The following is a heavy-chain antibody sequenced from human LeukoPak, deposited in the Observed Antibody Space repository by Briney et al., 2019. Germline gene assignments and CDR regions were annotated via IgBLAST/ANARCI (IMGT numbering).Heavy chain of an antibody. J-gene: IGHJ4*02. V-gene: IGHV4-30-4*01. CDR3: ARYYDSSQGIDY. Sequence: SETLFLTCTVSGGSISSGDYYWSWIRQPPGKGLEWIGYIYYSGSTYYNPSLKSRVTISVDTSKNQFSLKLSSVTAADTAVYYCARYYDSSQGIDYWGQGTLVTVSS. D-gene: IGHD3-22*01. CDR1: GGSISSGDYY. CDR2: IYYSGST.